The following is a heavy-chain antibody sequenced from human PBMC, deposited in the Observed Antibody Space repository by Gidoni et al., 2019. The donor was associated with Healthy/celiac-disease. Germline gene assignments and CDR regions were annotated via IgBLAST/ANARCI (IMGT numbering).Heavy chain of an antibody. CDR1: GGSISSYY. CDR3: ARGDIFDY. Sequence: QVQLQESGPGLVKPSETLSLTCTVSGGSISSYYWSWIRQPPGKGLEWIGYIYYSGSTNYNPSLKIRVTISVDTSKNQFSLKLSSVTAADTAVYYCARGDIFDYWGQGTLVTVSS. CDR2: IYYSGST. V-gene: IGHV4-59*01. J-gene: IGHJ4*02. D-gene: IGHD2-15*01.